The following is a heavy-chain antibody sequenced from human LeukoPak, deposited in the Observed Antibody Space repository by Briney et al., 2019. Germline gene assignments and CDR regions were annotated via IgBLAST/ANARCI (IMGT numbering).Heavy chain of an antibody. J-gene: IGHJ4*02. V-gene: IGHV3-33*01. Sequence: GGSLRLSCAASGITFRSYGMHWVRQAPGKGLEWVAFIWYDGSNKYYADSVKGRFTISRDNSKNTLYLQMNSLRDEDTAVYFCARATTTRTRFDYWGQGTLVTVSS. CDR2: IWYDGSNK. CDR1: GITFRSYG. CDR3: ARATTTRTRFDY. D-gene: IGHD4-17*01.